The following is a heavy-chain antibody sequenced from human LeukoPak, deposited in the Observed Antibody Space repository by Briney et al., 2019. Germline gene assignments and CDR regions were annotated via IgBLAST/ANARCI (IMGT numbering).Heavy chain of an antibody. CDR2: ISAYNGNT. CDR1: GYTFTSYG. V-gene: IGHV1-18*01. D-gene: IGHD3-22*01. Sequence: ASVKVSCKASGYTFTSYGISWVRQAPGQGLEWMGWISAYNGNTNYAQKLQGRVTMTTDTSTSTVYMELSSLRSEDTAVYYCARDSHDSSGYYWGGDYWGQGTLVTVSS. CDR3: ARDSHDSSGYYWGGDY. J-gene: IGHJ4*02.